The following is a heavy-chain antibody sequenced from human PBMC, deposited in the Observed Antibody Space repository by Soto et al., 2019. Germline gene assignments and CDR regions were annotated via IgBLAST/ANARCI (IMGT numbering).Heavy chain of an antibody. J-gene: IGHJ4*02. CDR1: GTSVRSGTYY. CDR3: AGDRIGPGATFYL. D-gene: IGHD1-26*01. Sequence: QVQLQESGPGQLKPSETLSLTCSVSGTSVRSGTYYWTWIRQRPGKGLEWIGYMYYGGRTNYNPSLKSRLTMSIDESKNQFSLRLHSVTAADTAMYYCAGDRIGPGATFYLWGQGNLVAVSS. CDR2: MYYGGRT. V-gene: IGHV4-61*01.